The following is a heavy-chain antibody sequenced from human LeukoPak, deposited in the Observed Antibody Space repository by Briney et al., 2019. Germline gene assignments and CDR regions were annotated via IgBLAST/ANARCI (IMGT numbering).Heavy chain of an antibody. CDR3: ARLMSYTWHPDY. Sequence: PSGTLSLTCTVSGGSISRYYWTWLRQRPGKGLEWIGYIYYSGSSNYNPSLKSRVTISVDTSKNHFSLKLSSVTAADTAVYYCARLMSYTWHPDYWGQGTLVTVSS. V-gene: IGHV4-59*08. CDR1: GGSISRYY. D-gene: IGHD1-26*01. CDR2: IYYSGSS. J-gene: IGHJ4*02.